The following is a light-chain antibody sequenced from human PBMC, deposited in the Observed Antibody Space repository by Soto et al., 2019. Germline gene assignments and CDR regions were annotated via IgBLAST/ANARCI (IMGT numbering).Light chain of an antibody. CDR1: SSDVGGYNL. CDR2: EGT. Sequence: QPVLTQPASVSGSPGQSITISCTGASSDVGGYNLVSWYQQHPGKAPKLLIYEGTKRPSGVSFRFSGSKSGITASLTISGLQAEDEADYYCCSYADNRTWVFGGGTKLTVL. J-gene: IGLJ3*02. CDR3: CSYADNRTWV. V-gene: IGLV2-23*01.